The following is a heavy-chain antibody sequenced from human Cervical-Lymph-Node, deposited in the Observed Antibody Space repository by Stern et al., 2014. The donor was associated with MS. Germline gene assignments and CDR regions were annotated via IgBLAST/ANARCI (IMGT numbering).Heavy chain of an antibody. Sequence: EVQLLESGGGLVQPAGSLSVSCAASGFTFSLYAMSWVRQSPGKVLEWASGSSGRGGSTSYADSVKGRFAISRDNSNNTFFLQMNGLRAEDTAVYYCAKGIYVSGRNWYFDLWGRGTLVTVSS. CDR3: AKGIYVSGRNWYFDL. J-gene: IGHJ2*01. D-gene: IGHD5-12*01. V-gene: IGHV3-23*01. CDR2: SSGRGGST. CDR1: GFTFSLYA.